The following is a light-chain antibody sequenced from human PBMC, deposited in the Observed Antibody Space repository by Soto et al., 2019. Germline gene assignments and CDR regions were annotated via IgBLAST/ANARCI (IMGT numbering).Light chain of an antibody. CDR2: GAS. CDR1: QSVSSN. J-gene: IGKJ4*01. V-gene: IGKV3-15*01. CDR3: QQYNNWPVT. Sequence: EMVMTQSPATLSVSPGQRATLSCRASQSVSSNLAWYQQKPGQAPRLLIYGASARATDIPARFSGSGSGTEFTLTISSLQSEDFAVYYCQQYNNWPVTFGGGTKGDI.